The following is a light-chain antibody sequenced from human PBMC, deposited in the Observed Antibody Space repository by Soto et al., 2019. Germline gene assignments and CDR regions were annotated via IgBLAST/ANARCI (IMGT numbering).Light chain of an antibody. Sequence: EIVLTQSPGTLSLSPGERATLSCRASQSFSSSYLAWYQQKPGQAPRLLIYGASSRATCIPDRFSGSGSGTDFTLTISRLEPEDFAVYYCHQYGSSPFTFGPGTKVDIK. CDR1: QSFSSSY. CDR2: GAS. J-gene: IGKJ3*01. CDR3: HQYGSSPFT. V-gene: IGKV3-20*01.